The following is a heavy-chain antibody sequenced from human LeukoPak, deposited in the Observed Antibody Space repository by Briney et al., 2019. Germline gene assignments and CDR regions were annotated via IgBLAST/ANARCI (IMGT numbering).Heavy chain of an antibody. CDR3: ARDLTGGIAAAGDWFDP. D-gene: IGHD6-13*01. CDR1: GYTFSGYY. V-gene: IGHV1-2*06. Sequence: ASVKVSCKASGYTFSGYYIHWVRQAPGQGVEWVGRINPDSGDTNYVRKFLGRVTMTRDTSISTAYLEVSSLRPDDTAMYYCARDLTGGIAAAGDWFDPWGQGTLVTVSS. J-gene: IGHJ5*02. CDR2: INPDSGDT.